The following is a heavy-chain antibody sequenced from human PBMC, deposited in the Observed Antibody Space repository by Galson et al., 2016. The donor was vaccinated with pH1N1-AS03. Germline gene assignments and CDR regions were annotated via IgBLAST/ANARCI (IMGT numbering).Heavy chain of an antibody. J-gene: IGHJ6*02. Sequence: SLRLSCAASGFTFSSYSIHWVRQAPGKGLEYVSAISSDGDTYYTDSVKGRFTISRDKSKNTVYLQMGSLRPEDVAVYYCAREAEHYYYALDVWGPGTTVTVSS. CDR1: GFTFSSYS. CDR3: AREAEHYYYALDV. V-gene: IGHV3-64*02. CDR2: ISSDGDT.